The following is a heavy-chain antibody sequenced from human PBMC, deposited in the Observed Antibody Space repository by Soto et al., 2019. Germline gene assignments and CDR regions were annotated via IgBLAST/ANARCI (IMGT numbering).Heavy chain of an antibody. J-gene: IGHJ5*02. V-gene: IGHV1-18*01. Sequence: ASVKVSCKASGYTYTSYGISWVRQAPGQGLEWMGGISAYIGNTNYAQKLQGRVTITADESTSTAYMELSSLRSEDTAVYYCARDLVKAAAGNNWFDPWGQGTLVTVSS. CDR1: GYTYTSYG. D-gene: IGHD6-13*01. CDR3: ARDLVKAAAGNNWFDP. CDR2: ISAYIGNT.